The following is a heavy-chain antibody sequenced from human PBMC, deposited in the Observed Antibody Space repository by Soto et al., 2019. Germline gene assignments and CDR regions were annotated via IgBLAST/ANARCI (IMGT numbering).Heavy chain of an antibody. V-gene: IGHV3-72*01. D-gene: IGHD1-26*01. Sequence: LRLSCAASGFTFSDRYVDWVRQAPGKGLEWVGRSRNKANGYTTEYAASVKGRFSVSRDESQNSVYLQMDSLKTEDTAVYYCARGSLSGRAFDYWGQGTLVTVSS. CDR3: ARGSLSGRAFDY. J-gene: IGHJ4*02. CDR2: SRNKANGYTT. CDR1: GFTFSDRY.